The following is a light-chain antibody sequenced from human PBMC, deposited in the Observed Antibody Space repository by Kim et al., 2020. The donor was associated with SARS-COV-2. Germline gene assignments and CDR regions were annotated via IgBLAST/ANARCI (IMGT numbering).Light chain of an antibody. V-gene: IGLV7-43*01. CDR1: TGAVTTGYY. Sequence: PGGTVTLPCASSTGAVTTGYYPNWFQQKPGQAPRALIFTTNNKHSWTPARFSGSLLGGKAALTLSGVQPEDETEYYCLLMYGDAWVFGGGTQLTVL. CDR3: LLMYGDAWV. J-gene: IGLJ3*02. CDR2: TTN.